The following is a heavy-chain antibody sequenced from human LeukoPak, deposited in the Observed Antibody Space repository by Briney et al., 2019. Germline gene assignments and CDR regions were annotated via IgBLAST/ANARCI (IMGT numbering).Heavy chain of an antibody. CDR2: INPNSGGT. CDR3: ARDSTASYYFDY. D-gene: IGHD4-17*01. J-gene: IGHJ4*02. CDR1: GYTFTSYD. V-gene: IGHV1-2*02. Sequence: ASVKVSCKASGYTFTSYDINWVRQAPGQGLEWMGWINPNSGGTNYAQKFQGRVTMTRDTSISTAYMELSRLRSDDTAVYYCARDSTASYYFDYWGQGTLVTVSS.